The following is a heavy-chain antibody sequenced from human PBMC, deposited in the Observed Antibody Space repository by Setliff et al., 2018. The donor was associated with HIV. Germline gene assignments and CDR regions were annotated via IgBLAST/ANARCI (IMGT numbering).Heavy chain of an antibody. J-gene: IGHJ4*02. D-gene: IGHD3-22*01. CDR1: GYSISSGFY. Sequence: SETLSLTCAVSGYSISSGFYWGWIRQPPGKGLEWIGSIYHSGSTYYSPSLKSRVSFSVDTSKNQLSLKLRSVTAADSAMYYCARQKGTYYYGSSGYPAYFDYWGQGTLVTVSS. CDR2: IYHSGST. V-gene: IGHV4-38-2*01. CDR3: ARQKGTYYYGSSGYPAYFDY.